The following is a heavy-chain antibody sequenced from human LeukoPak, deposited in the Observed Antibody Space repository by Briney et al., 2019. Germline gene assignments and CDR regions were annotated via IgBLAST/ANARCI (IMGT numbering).Heavy chain of an antibody. CDR2: INYSGSA. D-gene: IGHD3-3*01. V-gene: IGHV4-59*01. CDR3: ARVYRDDFWSGYSTHFDY. J-gene: IGHJ4*02. CDR1: GGSISNYY. Sequence: SETLSLTCTVSGGSISNYYWSWIRQPPGKGLEWIGYINYSGSANYNPSLKSRVTMSVDTSKNQFSLKLTSVTAADTAVYYCARVYRDDFWSGYSTHFDYGGQGTLVTVSS.